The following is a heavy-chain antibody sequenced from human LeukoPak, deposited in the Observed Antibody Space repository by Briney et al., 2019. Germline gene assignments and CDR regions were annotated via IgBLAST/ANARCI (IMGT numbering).Heavy chain of an antibody. Sequence: SETLSLTCAVYGGSFSGYYWSWIRQPPGKGLEWIGEINHSGSTNYNPSLKSRVTISVDTSKNQFSLKLSSVTAADTAVYYCARGRITMVRGVIIRKNANWFDPWGQGTLVTVSS. CDR3: ARGRITMVRGVIIRKNANWFDP. J-gene: IGHJ5*02. D-gene: IGHD3-10*01. CDR1: GGSFSGYY. V-gene: IGHV4-34*01. CDR2: INHSGST.